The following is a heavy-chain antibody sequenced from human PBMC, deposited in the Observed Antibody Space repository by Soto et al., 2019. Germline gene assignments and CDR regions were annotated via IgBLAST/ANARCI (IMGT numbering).Heavy chain of an antibody. J-gene: IGHJ4*02. V-gene: IGHV4-4*02. CDR1: GGSIGSSNW. Sequence: SETLCVTWTVSGGSIGSSNWWRWVRQPPGKGLEWIGEIYHSGSTNYNPSLESRVTISVDKSKNQFSLKLSSLTAADTAVYYCAKDIYYFDYWGQGTLVTVSS. CDR3: AKDIYYFDY. CDR2: IYHSGST.